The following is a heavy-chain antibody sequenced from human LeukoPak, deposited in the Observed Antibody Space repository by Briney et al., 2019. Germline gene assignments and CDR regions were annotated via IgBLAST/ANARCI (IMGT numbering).Heavy chain of an antibody. CDR1: GGSVTSTNW. CDR3: AREGGFYRPLDY. Sequence: GTLSLTCDVSGGSVTSTNWWTWDRQPPGKGLEWIGEVHLDGRTNYNPSLKSRLIMSVDLPENHISLKLTSVTAADTAVYYCAREGGFYRPLDYSGQGTLVTVSS. D-gene: IGHD3-3*01. V-gene: IGHV4-4*02. CDR2: VHLDGRT. J-gene: IGHJ4*02.